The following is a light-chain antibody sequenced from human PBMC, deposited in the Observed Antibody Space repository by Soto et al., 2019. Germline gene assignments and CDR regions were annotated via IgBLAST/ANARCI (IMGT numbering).Light chain of an antibody. Sequence: EIVLTQSPATLSLSPGERATLSCRASQRVSDYLAWYQQKPGQAPRLLIYDASNRATGIPARFSGSGFGTDFTLTISSLEPEDFAVYYCEQRSSLPLYTLGQGTKVDIK. CDR1: QRVSDY. CDR2: DAS. V-gene: IGKV3-11*01. J-gene: IGKJ2*01. CDR3: EQRSSLPLYT.